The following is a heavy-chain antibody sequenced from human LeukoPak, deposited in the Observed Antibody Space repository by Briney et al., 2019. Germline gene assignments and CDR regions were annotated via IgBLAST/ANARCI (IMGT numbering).Heavy chain of an antibody. CDR1: GFKFDDFA. J-gene: IGHJ3*02. Sequence: GGSLRLSCAASGFKFDDFALNWVRQVPGKGLEWVSSISSSSSYIYYADSVKGRFTISRDNAKNSLYLQMNSLRAEDTAVYYCARVRDAFDIWGQGTMVTVSS. CDR3: ARVRDAFDI. D-gene: IGHD4-17*01. V-gene: IGHV3-21*01. CDR2: ISSSSSYI.